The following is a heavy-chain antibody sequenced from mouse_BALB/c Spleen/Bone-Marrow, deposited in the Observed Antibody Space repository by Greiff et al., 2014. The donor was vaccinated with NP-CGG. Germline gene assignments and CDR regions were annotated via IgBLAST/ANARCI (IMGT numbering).Heavy chain of an antibody. CDR2: IDPANGNT. CDR3: ATMITDWYFDV. V-gene: IGHV14-3*02. CDR1: GFNIKDTY. D-gene: IGHD2-4*01. J-gene: IGHJ1*01. Sequence: VQLQQPGAELVKPGASVKLSCTASGFNIKDTYMHWVKQRPEQGLEWIGRIDPANGNTKYDPKFQGKATITADTSSNTAYLQLSSLTSEGTAVYYCATMITDWYFDVWGAGTTVTVSS.